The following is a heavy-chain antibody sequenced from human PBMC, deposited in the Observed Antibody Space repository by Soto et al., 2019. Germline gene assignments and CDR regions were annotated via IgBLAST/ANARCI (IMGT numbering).Heavy chain of an antibody. D-gene: IGHD6-13*01. CDR2: IKSKTDGGTT. Sequence: PGGSLRLSCAASGFTFSNAWMNWVRQAPGKGLEWVGRIKSKTDGGTTDYAAPVKGRFTISRDDSKNTLYLQMNSLKTEDTAVYYCTTDRYSSSSTIYCYGMDVWGQGTTVTVSS. V-gene: IGHV3-15*07. CDR3: TTDRYSSSSTIYCYGMDV. CDR1: GFTFSNAW. J-gene: IGHJ6*02.